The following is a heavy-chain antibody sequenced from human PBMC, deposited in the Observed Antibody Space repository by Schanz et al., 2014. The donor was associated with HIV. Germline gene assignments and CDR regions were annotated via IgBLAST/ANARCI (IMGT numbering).Heavy chain of an antibody. CDR1: GFTFSRYW. CDR3: VRGGSSWYGY. J-gene: IGHJ4*02. V-gene: IGHV3-7*01. Sequence: EVQLVESGGGFVQPGGSLRLSCAASGFTFSRYWMTWVRQAPGKGLEWVANIKEDGSEKYHADSVKGRFTISRDNAKNSLFLQMESLRAEDTAVYYCVRGGSSWYGYWGQGTLVTVSS. D-gene: IGHD6-13*01. CDR2: IKEDGSEK.